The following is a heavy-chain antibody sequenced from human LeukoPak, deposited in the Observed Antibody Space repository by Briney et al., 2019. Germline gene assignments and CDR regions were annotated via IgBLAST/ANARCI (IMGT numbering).Heavy chain of an antibody. CDR1: GGTFSSYA. CDR2: IIPILGIA. D-gene: IGHD1-26*01. CDR3: ARGGTGATIHYYFDY. V-gene: IGHV1-69*04. J-gene: IGHJ4*02. Sequence: EASVKVSCKASGGTFSSYAISWVRQAPGQGLEWMGRIIPILGIANYAQKFQGRVTITADKSTSTAYMELSSLRSEDTAVYYCARGGTGATIHYYFDYWGQGTLVTASS.